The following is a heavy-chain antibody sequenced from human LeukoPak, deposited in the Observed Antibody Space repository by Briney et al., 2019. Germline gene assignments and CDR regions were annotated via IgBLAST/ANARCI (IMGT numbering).Heavy chain of an antibody. Sequence: ASVKVSCKASGYTFTSYAMNWVRQAPGQGLEWMGWINTNTGNPTYAQGFTGRFVFSLDTSVSTAYLQINTLKAEGTAVYYCARPELRWSAYYYMDVWGKGTTVTVSS. CDR2: INTNTGNP. D-gene: IGHD4-23*01. CDR3: ARPELRWSAYYYMDV. J-gene: IGHJ6*03. CDR1: GYTFTSYA. V-gene: IGHV7-4-1*02.